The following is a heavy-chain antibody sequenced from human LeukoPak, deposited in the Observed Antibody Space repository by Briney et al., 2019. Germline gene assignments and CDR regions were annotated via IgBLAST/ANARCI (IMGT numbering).Heavy chain of an antibody. J-gene: IGHJ4*02. D-gene: IGHD5-12*01. Sequence: SETLSLTCTVSGGSISRGGYYWSWIRQPPGKGLEWIGYIYHSGSTYYNPSLKSRVTISVDRSKNQFSLNMSSVTAADTALYYRARAHGIVATIPLDFWGQGTLVTVSS. CDR3: ARAHGIVATIPLDF. V-gene: IGHV4-30-2*01. CDR1: GGSISRGGYY. CDR2: IYHSGST.